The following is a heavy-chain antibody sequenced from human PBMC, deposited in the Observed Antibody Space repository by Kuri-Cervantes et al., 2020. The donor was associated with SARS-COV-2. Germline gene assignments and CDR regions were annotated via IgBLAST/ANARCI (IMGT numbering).Heavy chain of an antibody. V-gene: IGHV3-30*04. Sequence: GGLRRFTCAASEYSLITCARHRSPQVPGKGLDWVPGMSYDGGKISYADSVKGRFTISRDTSKNTLYLQMNSLRAEDTSVYYCTTHHDSIVVGPAAGDHYYYYMDVWGKGSTVTVSS. CDR2: MSYDGGKI. CDR3: TTHHDSIVVGPAAGDHYYYYMDV. D-gene: IGHD2-2*01. CDR1: EYSLITCA. J-gene: IGHJ6*03.